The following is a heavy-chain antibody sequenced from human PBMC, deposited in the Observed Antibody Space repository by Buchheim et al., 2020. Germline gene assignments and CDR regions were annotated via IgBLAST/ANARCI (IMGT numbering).Heavy chain of an antibody. CDR2: LYYTWRP. CDR1: GGSFSGHY. V-gene: IGHV4-59*11. D-gene: IGHD2-8*02. Sequence: QVQLQESGPRLVKPSETLSLTCTVSGGSFSGHYWTWIRQSPGKGLEWLGHLYYTWRPNYNPSLSGRVPISLDKSNNQFSLKLNSVTAVDTAVYYCARSQVGGWGKIDYGGQGTL. CDR3: ARSQVGGWGKIDY. J-gene: IGHJ4*02.